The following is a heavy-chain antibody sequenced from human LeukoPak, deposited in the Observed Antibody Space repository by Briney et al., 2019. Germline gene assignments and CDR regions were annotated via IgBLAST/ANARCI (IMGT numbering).Heavy chain of an antibody. CDR2: INHSART. V-gene: IGHV4-34*01. J-gene: IGHJ6*04. CDR3: ASVSLPDVLRGWYERAALNTPDV. CDR1: GGSFSGYY. Sequence: WETLSLTCAVYGGSFSGYYWSWIRQPPGKGLEWIGEINHSARTNYNPCLKSGVTIPVDTSKTQSSRKLTSVTAADTAVYYCASVSLPDVLRGWYERAALNTPDVWGKGTTVTLSS. D-gene: IGHD6-19*01.